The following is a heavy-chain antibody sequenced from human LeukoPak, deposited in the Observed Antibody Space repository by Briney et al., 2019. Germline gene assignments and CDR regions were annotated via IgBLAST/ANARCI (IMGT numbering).Heavy chain of an antibody. V-gene: IGHV1-2*06. CDR3: ASFWGYSSSSTIVDY. J-gene: IGHJ4*02. Sequence: ASVKVSCKASGYTFTGYYMHWVRQAPGQGLEWMGRINPNSGGTNYAQKFQGRVTTTRDTSISTAYMELSRLRSDDTAVYYCASFWGYSSSSTIVDYWGQGTLVTVSS. CDR2: INPNSGGT. CDR1: GYTFTGYY. D-gene: IGHD6-6*01.